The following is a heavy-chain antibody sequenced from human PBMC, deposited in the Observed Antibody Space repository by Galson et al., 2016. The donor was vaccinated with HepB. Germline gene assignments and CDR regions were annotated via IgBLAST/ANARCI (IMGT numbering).Heavy chain of an antibody. CDR1: GFTFSDYY. CDR2: ISSISTYT. D-gene: IGHD1-26*01. Sequence: SLRLSCAASGFTFSDYYMSWIRQAPGKGLDWISYISSISTYTNYADSVKGRFTISPDNAKKSLYLQMNSLRAEDTAVSYCAREFRSVVATARDYWGQGTPVTASS. J-gene: IGHJ4*02. CDR3: AREFRSVVATARDY. V-gene: IGHV3-11*05.